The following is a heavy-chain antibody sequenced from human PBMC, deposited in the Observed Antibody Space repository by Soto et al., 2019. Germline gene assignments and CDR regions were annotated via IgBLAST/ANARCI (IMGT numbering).Heavy chain of an antibody. V-gene: IGHV1-2*04. J-gene: IGHJ4*02. CDR1: GYTFTGYY. CDR3: ARDSTTDCSGGSCYSGNFDY. CDR2: INPNSGGT. D-gene: IGHD2-15*01. Sequence: ASVKVSCKASGYTFTGYYMHWVRQAPGQGLEWMGWINPNSGGTNYAQKFQGWVTMTRDTSISTAYMELSRLRSDDTAVYYCARDSTTDCSGGSCYSGNFDYWGQGTLVTVSS.